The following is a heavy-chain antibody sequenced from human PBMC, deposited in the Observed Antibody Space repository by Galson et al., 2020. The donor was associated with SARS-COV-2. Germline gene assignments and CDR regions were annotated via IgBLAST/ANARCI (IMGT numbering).Heavy chain of an antibody. Sequence: GGSLRLSCAASGFTFSSYAMHWVRQAPGKGLEWVAVISYDGSNKYYADSVKGRFTISRDNSKNTLYLQMNSLRAEDTAVYYCARDPTLDVTPFDYWGQGTLVTVSS. J-gene: IGHJ4*02. CDR3: ARDPTLDVTPFDY. V-gene: IGHV3-30*01. CDR1: GFTFSSYA. D-gene: IGHD3-9*01. CDR2: ISYDGSNK.